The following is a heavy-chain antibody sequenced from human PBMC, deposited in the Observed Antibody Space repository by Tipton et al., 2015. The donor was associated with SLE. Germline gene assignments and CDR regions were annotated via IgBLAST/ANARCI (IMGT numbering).Heavy chain of an antibody. CDR2: VYYSGIT. V-gene: IGHV4-59*01. D-gene: IGHD1-26*01. J-gene: IGHJ2*01. CDR3: ARARGSYQGYWYFDL. Sequence: TLSLTCTVSGGSISSYYWSWIRQPPGKGLEWIGYVYYSGITNYNPSLKSRVTISVDTSKNQFSLKLSSVTAADTAVYYCARARGSYQGYWYFDLWGRGTLVTVSS. CDR1: GGSISSYY.